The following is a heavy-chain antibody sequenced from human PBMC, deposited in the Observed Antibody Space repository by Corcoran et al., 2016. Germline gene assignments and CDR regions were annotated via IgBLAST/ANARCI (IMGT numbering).Heavy chain of an antibody. CDR2: ISSDGTNK. CDR1: GFTFSSYG. D-gene: IGHD4-17*01. J-gene: IGHJ6*02. CDR3: AKDGNDGDYWLHPYYYYGMDV. Sequence: QVQLVESGGGVVQPGRSLRLSCVASGFTFSSYGMHWVRQAPGKGLEWVAVISSDGTNKYYADSVKGRFTISRDNSKNTLDVQMNSLRAEDTAVYYWAKDGNDGDYWLHPYYYYGMDVWGQGTTVTVSS. V-gene: IGHV3-30*18.